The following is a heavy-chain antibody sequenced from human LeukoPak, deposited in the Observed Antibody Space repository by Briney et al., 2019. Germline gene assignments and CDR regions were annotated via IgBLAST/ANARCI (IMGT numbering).Heavy chain of an antibody. CDR2: ISRNGIYI. D-gene: IGHD2-15*01. J-gene: IGHJ5*02. CDR1: GFTFNNYT. CDR3: ARDGLPATVANWFDP. Sequence: GGSLRLSCAASGFTFNNYTMNWVRQAPGKGMEWVSSISRNGIYIKYVDSVKGRFTVSRDNAKNSLYLQMNSLRAEDTAVYYCARDGLPATVANWFDPWGQGTLVTVSS. V-gene: IGHV3-21*01.